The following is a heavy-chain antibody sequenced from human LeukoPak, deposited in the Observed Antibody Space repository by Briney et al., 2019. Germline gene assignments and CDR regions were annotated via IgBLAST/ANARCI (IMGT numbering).Heavy chain of an antibody. CDR2: IYYSGST. CDR3: ARPASCSGFDAFDI. D-gene: IGHD6-19*01. J-gene: IGHJ3*02. CDR1: GGSISSYY. Sequence: SETLSLTCTVSGGSISSYYWSWIRQPPGKGLEWIGYIYYSGSTNYNPSLKSRVTISVDTSKNQFSLKLSSVTAADTAVYYCARPASCSGFDAFDIWGQGTMVTVSS. V-gene: IGHV4-59*08.